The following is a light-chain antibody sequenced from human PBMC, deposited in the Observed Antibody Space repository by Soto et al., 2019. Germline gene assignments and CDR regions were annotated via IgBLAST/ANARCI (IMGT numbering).Light chain of an antibody. CDR2: WAS. Sequence: DIVMTQTPDSLAVSLGERATMNCKCSRSVLYKSNNKNYLAWYQQKPGQPPQLIIYWASTRESGVPERFSGSGSGTDFTLAISSLEAEDVAFYWCEQYFDVPFTFGGGTKVDIK. J-gene: IGKJ4*01. CDR3: EQYFDVPFT. V-gene: IGKV4-1*01. CDR1: RSVLYKSNNKNY.